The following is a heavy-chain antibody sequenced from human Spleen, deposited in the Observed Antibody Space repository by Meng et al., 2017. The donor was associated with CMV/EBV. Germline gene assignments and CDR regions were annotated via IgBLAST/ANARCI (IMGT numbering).Heavy chain of an antibody. CDR3: ASGYGGNPGTNNY. CDR2: IYYTGTT. V-gene: IGHV4-39*07. J-gene: IGHJ4*02. Sequence: SETLSLTCTVSGGSIISSSYYWGWIRQSPGKGLEWIGSIYYTGTTYYNPSLKSRVTISVDTSKNQFSLNLTSVTPADTAVYYCASGYGGNPGTNNYWGQGTLVTVSS. CDR1: GGSIISSSYY. D-gene: IGHD4-23*01.